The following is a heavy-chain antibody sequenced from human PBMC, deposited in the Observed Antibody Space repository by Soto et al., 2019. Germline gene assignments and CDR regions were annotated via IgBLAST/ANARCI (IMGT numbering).Heavy chain of an antibody. CDR2: ISAYNGNT. J-gene: IGHJ6*02. Sequence: ASVKVSCKASGYTFTSYGISWVRQAPGQGLEWMGWISAYNGNTNYAQKLQGRVTMTTDTSTSTAYMELRSLRSDDTAVYYCARDPSFYYLRRYYYGMYVWGQGTTVPVS. CDR1: GYTFTSYG. D-gene: IGHD1-26*01. V-gene: IGHV1-18*01. CDR3: ARDPSFYYLRRYYYGMYV.